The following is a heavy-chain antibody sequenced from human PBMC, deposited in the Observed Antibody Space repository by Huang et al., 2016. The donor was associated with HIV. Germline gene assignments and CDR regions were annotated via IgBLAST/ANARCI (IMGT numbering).Heavy chain of an antibody. CDR1: GGSFSGHY. V-gene: IGHV4-34*02. CDR2: ISDSGST. CDR3: ARMFKYDSGGYWGNDAFDI. D-gene: IGHD3-22*01. J-gene: IGHJ3*02. Sequence: QVQLQQWGAELLKPSETLSLTCAVSGGSFSGHYWTWIRQPPGRGLEWIGEISDSGSTTHTPSLKSRVTISGDTSQSQFSLKLNSVTAADTAIYYCARMFKYDSGGYWGNDAFDIWGQGTMVTVSS.